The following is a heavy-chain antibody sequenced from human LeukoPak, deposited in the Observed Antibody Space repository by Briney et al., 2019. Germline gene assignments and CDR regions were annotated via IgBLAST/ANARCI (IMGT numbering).Heavy chain of an antibody. CDR1: GFTFSSYG. CDR2: IRYDGSNK. CDR3: AKEYSGYDRSSYGYDGS. D-gene: IGHD5-12*01. V-gene: IGHV3-30*02. Sequence: PGGSLRLSCAASGFTFSSYGMHWVRQAPGKGLEWVAFIRYDGSNKYYADSVKGRFTISRDNSKNTLCLQMNSLRAEDTAVYYCAKEYSGYDRSSYGYDGSWGQGTLVTVSS. J-gene: IGHJ5*02.